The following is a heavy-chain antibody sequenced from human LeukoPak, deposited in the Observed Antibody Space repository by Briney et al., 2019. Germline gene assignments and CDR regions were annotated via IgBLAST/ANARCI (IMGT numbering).Heavy chain of an antibody. J-gene: IGHJ4*02. CDR2: IWSDGSNK. CDR1: GFIFSHYG. D-gene: IGHD4-11*01. CDR3: ARGAQRGFDYSNSLRY. Sequence: PGGSLRLSCAASGFIFSHYGFHWVRQAPGKGLEWVAVIWSDGSNKFYGDSVKGRFAISRDDSQKTVFLHMNSLGVEDTAVYFCARGAQRGFDYSNSLRYWGQGILVTVSS. V-gene: IGHV3-33*01.